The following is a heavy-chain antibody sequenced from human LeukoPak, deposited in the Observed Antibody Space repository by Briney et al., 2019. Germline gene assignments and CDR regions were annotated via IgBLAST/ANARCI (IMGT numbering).Heavy chain of an antibody. V-gene: IGHV3-23*01. J-gene: IGHJ4*02. CDR2: ISASGSNT. CDR1: GFTFSSLD. Sequence: TGGSLRLSCTASGFTFSSLDMSWVRQAPGKGLEWVSGISASGSNTFYADSVKSRFTISRDNSKNTLYLQMSSLRAEDTAIYYSAKDSVRSGGWFYFDKWGQGTLVSVS. CDR3: AKDSVRSGGWFYFDK. D-gene: IGHD6-19*01.